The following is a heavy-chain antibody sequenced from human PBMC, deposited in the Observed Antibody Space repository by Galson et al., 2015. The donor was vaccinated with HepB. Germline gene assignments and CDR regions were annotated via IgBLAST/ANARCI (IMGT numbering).Heavy chain of an antibody. D-gene: IGHD3-22*01. CDR1: GFTVSSNY. CDR3: ARGYYDSSDPFDY. CDR2: IYSGGST. Sequence: SLRLSCAASGFTVSSNYMSWVRQAPGKGLEWVSVIYSGGSTYYADSVKGRFTISRDNSKNTLYLQMNSLRAEDTAVYYCARGYYDSSDPFDYWGQGTLVTVSS. J-gene: IGHJ4*02. V-gene: IGHV3-53*01.